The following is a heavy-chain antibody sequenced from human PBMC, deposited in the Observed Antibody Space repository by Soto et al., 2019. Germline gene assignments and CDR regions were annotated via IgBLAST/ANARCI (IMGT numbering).Heavy chain of an antibody. J-gene: IGHJ3*02. CDR3: ASNGEYYDSSPAPYGFDI. Sequence: ASVKVSCKASGYTFTSYAMHWVRQAPGQRLEWMGWINAGSGNTKYSQKFQGRVTITRDTSASTAYMELSSLRSEDTAVYYCASNGEYYDSSPAPYGFDIWGQGTMVTVSS. V-gene: IGHV1-3*01. CDR2: INAGSGNT. D-gene: IGHD3-22*01. CDR1: GYTFTSYA.